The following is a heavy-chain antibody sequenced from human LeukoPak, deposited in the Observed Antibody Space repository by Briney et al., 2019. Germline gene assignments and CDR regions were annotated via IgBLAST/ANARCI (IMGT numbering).Heavy chain of an antibody. D-gene: IGHD6-19*01. CDR1: GFTFSSYE. V-gene: IGHV3-15*01. Sequence: GGSLRLSCAASGFTFSSYEMSWVRQAPGKGLEWVGRIKSKTDGGTTDYAAPVKGRFTISRDDSKNTLYLQMNSLRAEDTAVYYCASKQWLVSDFDYWGQGTLVTVSS. CDR2: IKSKTDGGTT. J-gene: IGHJ4*02. CDR3: ASKQWLVSDFDY.